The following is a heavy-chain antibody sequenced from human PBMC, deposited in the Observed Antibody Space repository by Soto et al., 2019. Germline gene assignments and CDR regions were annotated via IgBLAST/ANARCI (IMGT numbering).Heavy chain of an antibody. D-gene: IGHD3-22*01. J-gene: IGHJ6*02. CDR2: INHSGST. V-gene: IGHV4-34*01. Sequence: SETLSLTCAVYGGSFSGYYWRWIRQPPGEGLEWIGEINHSGSTNYNPSLKSRATISVDTSKNQFSLKLSSVTAADTAVYYCARRLYYDSSGFEGGGMDVWGQGTTVTVSS. CDR3: ARRLYYDSSGFEGGGMDV. CDR1: GGSFSGYY.